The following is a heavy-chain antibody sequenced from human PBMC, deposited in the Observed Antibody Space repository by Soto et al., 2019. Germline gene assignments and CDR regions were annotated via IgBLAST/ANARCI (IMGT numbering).Heavy chain of an antibody. CDR1: EFTVSSNY. Sequence: EVQLVESGGGLVQPGGSLRLSCAASEFTVSSNYMSWVRQAPGKGLECVSGIYSGGSTYYADSVKGRFTISRDNSKNTLYLQMNSLSPEDTAVYYWARIRITMVRGVDYYFDYWGQGTLVTVSS. CDR2: IYSGGST. CDR3: ARIRITMVRGVDYYFDY. V-gene: IGHV3-66*01. J-gene: IGHJ4*02. D-gene: IGHD3-10*01.